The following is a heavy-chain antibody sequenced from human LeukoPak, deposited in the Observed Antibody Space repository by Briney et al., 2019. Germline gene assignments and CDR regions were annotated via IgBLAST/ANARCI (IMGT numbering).Heavy chain of an antibody. V-gene: IGHV6-1*01. CDR3: ARARGSITMVRGARNAFDI. Sequence: SQTLSLTCAISGDSVSSNSAAWNWIRQSPSRGLEWLGRTYYRSKWYNDYAVSVKSRITINPDTSKNQFSLQLNSVTAADTAVYYCARARGSITMVRGARNAFDIWGQGTMVTVSS. CDR1: GDSVSSNSAA. J-gene: IGHJ3*02. D-gene: IGHD3-10*01. CDR2: TYYRSKWYN.